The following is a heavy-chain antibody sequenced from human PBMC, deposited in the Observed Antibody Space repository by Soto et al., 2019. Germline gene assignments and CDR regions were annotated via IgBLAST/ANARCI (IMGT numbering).Heavy chain of an antibody. Sequence: PSETLSLTCTVSGGSISSYYWSWIRQPPGKGLEWIGYIYYSGSTNYNPSLKSRVTISVDTPKNQFSLKLSSVTAADTAVYYCARVTLYYYGMDVWGQGTTVTVSS. CDR2: IYYSGST. V-gene: IGHV4-59*01. CDR3: ARVTLYYYGMDV. J-gene: IGHJ6*02. CDR1: GGSISSYY.